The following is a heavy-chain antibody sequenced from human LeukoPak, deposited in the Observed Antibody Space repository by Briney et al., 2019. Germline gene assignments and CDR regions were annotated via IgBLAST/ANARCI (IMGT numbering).Heavy chain of an antibody. Sequence: ASAKVSCKASGYIFTKYVVHWVRQAPGQRPEWMGWIKAGNGDTKYSQNFQDRLTITRDTSASTVYMELSSLTSEDTALYYCARDDCGDTCYPGGYWGRGTLVTVSS. CDR2: IKAGNGDT. D-gene: IGHD2-21*01. V-gene: IGHV1-3*01. CDR3: ARDDCGDTCYPGGY. J-gene: IGHJ4*02. CDR1: GYIFTKYV.